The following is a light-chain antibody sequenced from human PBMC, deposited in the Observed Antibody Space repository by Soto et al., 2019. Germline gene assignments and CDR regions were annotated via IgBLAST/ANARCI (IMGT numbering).Light chain of an antibody. V-gene: IGLV2-14*01. CDR2: DVT. CDR3: SSFTSSITYV. CDR1: SSDVGGYNS. J-gene: IGLJ1*01. Sequence: QSALTQPVSVSGSPGQSITISCTGTSSDVGGYNSVSWYRQDPGKAPKLIIYDVTNRPSGVSNRFSGSKSGNTASLTISGLQAEDEADYHCSSFTSSITYVFGTGTKVTVL.